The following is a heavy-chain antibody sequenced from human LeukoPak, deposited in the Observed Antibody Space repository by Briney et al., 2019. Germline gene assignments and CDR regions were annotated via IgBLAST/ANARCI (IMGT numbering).Heavy chain of an antibody. J-gene: IGHJ4*02. D-gene: IGHD3-9*01. V-gene: IGHV3-21*01. CDR2: ISSSSSYI. Sequence: PGGSLRLSCAASGFTFSSYSMNWVRQAPGKGREWVSSISSSSSYIYYADSVKGRFTISRDNAKNSLYLQMNSLRAEDTAVYYCAVGDILTGYQVDYWGQGTLVTVSS. CDR3: AVGDILTGYQVDY. CDR1: GFTFSSYS.